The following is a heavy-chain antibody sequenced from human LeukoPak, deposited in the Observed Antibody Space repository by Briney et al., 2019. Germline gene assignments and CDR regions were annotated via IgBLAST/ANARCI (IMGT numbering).Heavy chain of an antibody. Sequence: SEILSLTCAVYGGSFSGYYWSSIRQPPGKGLEWNGEIHHSGSTYYNPSLKKRDTISVDTSKNQFSLKLSSVTAADTAVYYCARGRNLVVPAAMGALDYYYYMDVWGKGTAVTVSS. D-gene: IGHD2-2*01. V-gene: IGHV4-34*01. J-gene: IGHJ6*03. CDR2: IHHSGST. CDR3: ARGRNLVVPAAMGALDYYYYMDV. CDR1: GGSFSGYY.